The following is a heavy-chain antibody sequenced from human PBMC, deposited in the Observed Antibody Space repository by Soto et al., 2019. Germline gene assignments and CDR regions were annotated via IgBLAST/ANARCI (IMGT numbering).Heavy chain of an antibody. Sequence: ASVKVSCKASGYTFTSYGISWVRQAPGQGLEWMGWISAYNGNTNYAQKLQGRVTMTTDTSTSTAYMELRSLRSDDTAVYYCARSTNLLWFGELLPMYYFDYWGQGTLVTVS. V-gene: IGHV1-18*01. CDR2: ISAYNGNT. CDR3: ARSTNLLWFGELLPMYYFDY. D-gene: IGHD3-10*01. J-gene: IGHJ4*02. CDR1: GYTFTSYG.